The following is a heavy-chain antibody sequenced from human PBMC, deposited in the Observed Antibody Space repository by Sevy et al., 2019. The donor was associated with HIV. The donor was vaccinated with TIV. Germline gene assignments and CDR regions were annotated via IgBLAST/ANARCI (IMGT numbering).Heavy chain of an antibody. Sequence: SETLSLTCTVSGGSISSYFWSWIRQPPGKGLEWIGNIYFTGTTHYHPSLKSRVTMSLDTSKSQFSLKLSSVTAADTAVYYCARDESNNLRVMNQWGQGTLFTVSS. CDR3: ARDESNNLRVMNQ. D-gene: IGHD2-21*01. CDR2: IYFTGTT. CDR1: GGSISSYF. J-gene: IGHJ4*02. V-gene: IGHV4-59*01.